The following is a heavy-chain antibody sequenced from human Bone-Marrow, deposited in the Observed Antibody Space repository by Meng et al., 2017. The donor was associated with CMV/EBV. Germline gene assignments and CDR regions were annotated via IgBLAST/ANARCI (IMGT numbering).Heavy chain of an antibody. J-gene: IGHJ6*02. V-gene: IGHV4-4*02. Sequence: LETLSLTCAVSGGSISSSNWWSWVRQPPGKGLEWIGEIYHSGSTNYNPSLKSRVTISVDKSKNQFSLKLSSVTAADTAVYYCARDFHGVFATMDVWGQGNTVTVSS. CDR3: ARDFHGVFATMDV. CDR2: IYHSGST. D-gene: IGHD3-3*01. CDR1: GGSISSSNW.